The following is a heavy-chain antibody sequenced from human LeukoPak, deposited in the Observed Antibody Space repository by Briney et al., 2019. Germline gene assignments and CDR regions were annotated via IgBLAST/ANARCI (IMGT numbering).Heavy chain of an antibody. J-gene: IGHJ4*02. CDR2: ISSDGSST. CDR1: GFTFSGYW. Sequence: PGGPLRLSCAASGFTFSGYWMHGVRQAPGKGLVWVSLISSDGSSTSYTDSVKGRFTISRDNAKNTLYLQMNSLRAEDTAVYYCARGGGYYHDYWGQGTLVAVSS. CDR3: ARGGGYYHDY. D-gene: IGHD3-22*01. V-gene: IGHV3-74*01.